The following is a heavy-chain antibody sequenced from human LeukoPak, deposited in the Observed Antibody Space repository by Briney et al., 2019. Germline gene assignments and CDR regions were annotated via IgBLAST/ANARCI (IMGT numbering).Heavy chain of an antibody. CDR1: GGTFISYA. V-gene: IGHV1-69*13. CDR3: ARYYDILTGSIPQPPGYYYYYGMDV. CDR2: IIPIFGTA. D-gene: IGHD3-9*01. J-gene: IGHJ6*04. Sequence: SVKVSCKASGGTFISYAISWVRQAPGQGLEWMGGIIPIFGTANYAQKFKGRVTITADESTSTAYMELSSLRSDDTAVYYCARYYDILTGSIPQPPGYYYYYGMDVWGKGTAVTVSS.